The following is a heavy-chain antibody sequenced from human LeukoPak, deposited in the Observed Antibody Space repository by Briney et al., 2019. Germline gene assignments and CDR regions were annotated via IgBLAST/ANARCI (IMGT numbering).Heavy chain of an antibody. CDR3: ASGLELDY. CDR1: GWTFSSYW. V-gene: IGHV3-7*03. CDR2: IKQDGSEK. Sequence: HPGGSLRLSCAASGWTFSSYWMRWVRQAPGKGLEWVANIKQDGSEKNYVDSVKGRFTISRDNAKNSLYLQMNSLRAEDTAVYYCASGLELDYWGQGTLVTVSS. J-gene: IGHJ4*02.